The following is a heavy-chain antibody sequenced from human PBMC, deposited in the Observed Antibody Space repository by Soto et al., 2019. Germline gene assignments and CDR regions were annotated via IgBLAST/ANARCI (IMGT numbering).Heavy chain of an antibody. D-gene: IGHD3-22*01. CDR2: INAGNGNT. CDR3: ARDGGRIIYASSGYRKLDAFDI. J-gene: IGHJ3*02. V-gene: IGHV1-3*01. CDR1: GYTFTSYA. Sequence: QVPLVQSGAEVKKPGASVKVSCKASGYTFTSYAMHWVRQAPGQRLEWMGWINAGNGNTKYSQKFQGRVTITRDTSASTAHMEVSSLRSEDTAVYYCARDGGRIIYASSGYRKLDAFDIWGQGRMVTVSS.